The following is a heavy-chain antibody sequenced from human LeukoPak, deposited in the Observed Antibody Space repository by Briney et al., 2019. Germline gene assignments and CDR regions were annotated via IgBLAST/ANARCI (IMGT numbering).Heavy chain of an antibody. CDR2: INHSGST. J-gene: IGHJ2*01. V-gene: IGHV4-34*01. Sequence: SETLSLTCAVYGRSFSGYYWSWIRQPPGKGLEWIGEINHSGSTNYNPSLKSRVTISVDTSKNQFSLKLSSVTAADTAVYYCARSNYGGTYWYFDLWGRGTLVTVSS. CDR1: GRSFSGYY. D-gene: IGHD4-17*01. CDR3: ARSNYGGTYWYFDL.